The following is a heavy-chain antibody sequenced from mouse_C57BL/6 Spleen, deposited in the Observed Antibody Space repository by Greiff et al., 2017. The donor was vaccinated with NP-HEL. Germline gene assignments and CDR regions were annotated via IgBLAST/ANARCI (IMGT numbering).Heavy chain of an antibody. CDR2: FHPYNDDT. CDR3: EIYYGSSPFAY. J-gene: IGHJ3*01. D-gene: IGHD1-1*01. Sequence: QVQLKQSGAELVKPGASVKMSCKASGYTFTTYPIEWMKQNHGKSLEWIGNFHPYNDDTKYNEKFKGKATLTVEKSSSTVYLERSRLTSDDSAVYDCEIYYGSSPFAYWGQGTLVTVSA. V-gene: IGHV1-47*01. CDR1: GYTFTTYP.